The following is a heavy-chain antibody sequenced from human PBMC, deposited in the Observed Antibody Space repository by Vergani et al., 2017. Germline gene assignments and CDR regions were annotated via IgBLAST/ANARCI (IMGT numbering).Heavy chain of an antibody. CDR1: GYSFTIYW. CDR2: IHPADSDT. D-gene: IGHD3-22*01. V-gene: IGHV5-51*01. J-gene: IGHJ4*02. CDR3: ARLDGRDSSGSKYFDY. Sequence: EVQLVQSGAEAKKPGESLNISCQISGYSFTIYWIGWVRQMPGKGLEWMGIIHPADSDTRYSPSFQGQVTISVDKSISTAYLQRSSLRASDSAMYYCARLDGRDSSGSKYFDYWGQGTLVTVSS.